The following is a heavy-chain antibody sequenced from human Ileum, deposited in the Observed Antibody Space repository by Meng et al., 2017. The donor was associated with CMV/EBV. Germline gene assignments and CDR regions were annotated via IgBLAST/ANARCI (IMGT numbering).Heavy chain of an antibody. CDR1: GFTFSSYG. CDR3: AKGGHNSSADY. CDR2: IGPDASNK. D-gene: IGHD6-25*01. J-gene: IGHJ4*02. Sequence: GESLKISCAASGFTFSSYGMHWVRQAPGKGLEWLAVIGPDASNKYYVDSVRGRFTISRDNSKNTLYLPMNSLRTDDTAVYYCAKGGHNSSADYWGQGALVTVSS. V-gene: IGHV3-33*06.